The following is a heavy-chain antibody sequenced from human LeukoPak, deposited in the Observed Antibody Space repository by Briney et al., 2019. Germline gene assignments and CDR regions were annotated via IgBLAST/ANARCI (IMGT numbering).Heavy chain of an antibody. V-gene: IGHV1-18*01. CDR3: AILVGVLTGPDAFDI. Sequence: GASVKISCKASGYTFTSYGISWVRQAPGQGLEWMGCISAYNGDTNDAQKLQGRVTMTTDTSTSTAYMERRSLRSDYTAVYYCAILVGVLTGPDAFDIWGQGTMVTVSS. D-gene: IGHD3-9*01. CDR2: ISAYNGDT. CDR1: GYTFTSYG. J-gene: IGHJ3*02.